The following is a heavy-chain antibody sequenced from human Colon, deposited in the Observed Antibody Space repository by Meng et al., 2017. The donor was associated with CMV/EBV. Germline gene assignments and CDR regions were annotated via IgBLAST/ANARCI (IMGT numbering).Heavy chain of an antibody. CDR1: GFTFNTYA. CDR2: IRDGGET. CDR3: AKAIDFDS. J-gene: IGHJ4*02. Sequence: GESLKISCTASGFTFNTYALNWVRQAPGKGLGWVAGIRDGGETFYAGSVKGRFTISRDDSRNTLYLQMNSLRGEDTALYYCAKAIDFDSWGQGTLVTVSS. V-gene: IGHV3-23*01.